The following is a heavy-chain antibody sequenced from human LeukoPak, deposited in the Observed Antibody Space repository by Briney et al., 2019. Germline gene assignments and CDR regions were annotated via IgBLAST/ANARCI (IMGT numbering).Heavy chain of an antibody. CDR2: IRYDGNNN. J-gene: IGHJ4*02. CDR3: VDAITIQY. D-gene: IGHD3-3*01. Sequence: PAGGSLRLSCAASGFTFSTYGMHWVRQAPGKGLEWVAFIRYDGNNNYYADSVKGRFTISRDNSKDTLYLQMNNLRVEDTAVYYCVDAITIQYWGQGTLVTVSS. CDR1: GFTFSTYG. V-gene: IGHV3-30*02.